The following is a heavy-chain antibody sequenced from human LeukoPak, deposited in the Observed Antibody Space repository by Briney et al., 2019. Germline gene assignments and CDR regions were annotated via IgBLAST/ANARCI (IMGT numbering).Heavy chain of an antibody. CDR3: TTITLVTTIDN. J-gene: IGHJ4*02. D-gene: IGHD4-17*01. V-gene: IGHV3-15*01. CDR2: IKTKTDGGTT. CDR1: GFAFNKAR. Sequence: GGSPRPSRSASGFAFNKARLSWGRPAPGEGREWGGRIKTKTDGGTTDYGAPVKGRFTISRDDSKNTLFLQMDSLKPEDTAVYYCTTITLVTTIDNWGQGTLVTVSS.